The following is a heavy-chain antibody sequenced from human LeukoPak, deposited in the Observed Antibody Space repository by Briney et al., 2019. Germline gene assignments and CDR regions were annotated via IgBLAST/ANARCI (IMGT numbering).Heavy chain of an antibody. D-gene: IGHD6-19*01. V-gene: IGHV4-39*01. CDR1: GGSITSSNYY. J-gene: IGHJ4*02. Sequence: PETPSLTCTVSGGSITSSNYYWGWVRQPPGKGLEWIGSVSYTGSTYYNSSLKSRVTISVDTSKSHFSLKLSSVTAADTAVYFCARHLGVSGWSPFDYWGQGTIATVSS. CDR2: VSYTGST. CDR3: ARHLGVSGWSPFDY.